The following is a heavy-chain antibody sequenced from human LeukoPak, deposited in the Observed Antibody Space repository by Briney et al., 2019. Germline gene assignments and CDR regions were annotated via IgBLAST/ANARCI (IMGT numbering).Heavy chain of an antibody. CDR2: IWYDGSNK. CDR3: ARDMKSGYTIKGYFDL. CDR1: GFTFSSYG. V-gene: IGHV3-33*01. J-gene: IGHJ2*01. Sequence: QPGGSLRLSCAASGFTFSSYGMHWVRQAPGKGLEWVAVIWYDGSNKYYADSVKGRFTISRDNSKNTLYLQMNSLRAEDTAVYYCARDMKSGYTIKGYFDLWGRGTLVTVSS. D-gene: IGHD3-22*01.